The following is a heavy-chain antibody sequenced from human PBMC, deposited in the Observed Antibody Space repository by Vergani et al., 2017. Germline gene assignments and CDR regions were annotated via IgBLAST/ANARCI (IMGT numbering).Heavy chain of an antibody. CDR2: ISGSGGST. D-gene: IGHD3-16*01. J-gene: IGHJ6*03. V-gene: IGHV3-23*01. CDR1: GFTFSSYA. Sequence: EVQLLESGGGLVQPGGSLRLSCAASGFTFSSYAMSWVRQAPGKGLEWVSAISGSGGSTYYADSVKGRFTISRDNSKNTLYLQMNSLRAEDTAEYYCAKIGSRLNYMDVWGKGTTVTVSS. CDR3: AKIGSRLNYMDV.